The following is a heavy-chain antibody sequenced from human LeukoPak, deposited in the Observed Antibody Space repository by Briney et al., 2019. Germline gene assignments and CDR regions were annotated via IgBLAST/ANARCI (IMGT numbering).Heavy chain of an antibody. J-gene: IGHJ3*02. V-gene: IGHV4-59*01. CDR3: ARGRGGARDPFDI. Sequence: PSETLSLTCIVSGDSISEYYWSWIRQPPGEGLEWIAFMSYNESTNNNPSLKSRVTVVIDVSKNQFSLNLRSVTAADSAVYYCARGRGGARDPFDIWGQGTMVAVSS. CDR2: MSYNEST. D-gene: IGHD3-10*01. CDR1: GDSISEYY.